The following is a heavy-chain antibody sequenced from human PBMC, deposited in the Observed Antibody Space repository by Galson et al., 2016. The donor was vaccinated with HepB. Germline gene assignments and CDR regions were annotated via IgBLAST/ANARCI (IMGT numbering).Heavy chain of an antibody. CDR2: INSDGTST. Sequence: LRLSCAASGFSFTNYWMHWVRQAPGKGLLWVSRINSDGTSTSYADSVKGRFAISRDNAKKTLYLQMNSLRAEDTAVYYCATMVVVPAANDGFDIWGQGTMVTVSS. CDR3: ATMVVVPAANDGFDI. D-gene: IGHD2-2*01. CDR1: GFSFTNYW. J-gene: IGHJ3*02. V-gene: IGHV3-74*01.